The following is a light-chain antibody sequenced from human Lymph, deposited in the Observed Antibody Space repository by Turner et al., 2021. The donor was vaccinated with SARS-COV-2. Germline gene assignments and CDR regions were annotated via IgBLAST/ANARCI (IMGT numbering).Light chain of an antibody. CDR1: QDVGSA. CDR3: QQYSSYPLT. CDR2: WSS. J-gene: IGKJ4*02. V-gene: IGKV1-27*01. Sequence: DIVMTQSHKFMSTSVGDRANITCRGSQDVGSAVAWYQLKPGQSPKLLIYWSSTRHTGVPDRFTGSGSGTDFTLTISSVQPEDLADYFCQQYSSYPLTFGAVTKLELK.